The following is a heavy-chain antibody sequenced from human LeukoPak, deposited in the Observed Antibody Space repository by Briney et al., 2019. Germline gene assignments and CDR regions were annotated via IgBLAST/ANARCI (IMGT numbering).Heavy chain of an antibody. Sequence: PGGSLRLSCAASGFTFSSYGMHWVRQAPGKGLEWVAFIRYDGSNKYYADSVKGRFTISRDNAKNSLYLQMNSLRAEDTAVYYCARGGVGATTYVWFDPWGQGTLVTVSS. V-gene: IGHV3-30*02. CDR1: GFTFSSYG. D-gene: IGHD1-26*01. J-gene: IGHJ5*02. CDR2: IRYDGSNK. CDR3: ARGGVGATTYVWFDP.